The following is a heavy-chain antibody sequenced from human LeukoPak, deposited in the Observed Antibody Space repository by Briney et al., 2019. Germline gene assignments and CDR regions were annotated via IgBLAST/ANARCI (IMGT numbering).Heavy chain of an antibody. D-gene: IGHD2-15*01. J-gene: IGHJ4*02. CDR2: IIPIFGTA. CDR3: ARDRGYCSGGSCYTKDY. CDR1: GGTFSSYA. V-gene: IGHV1-69*13. Sequence: SVKVSRKASGGTFSSYAISWVRQAPGQGLEWMGGIIPIFGTANYAQKFQGRVTITADESTSTAYMELSSLRSEDTAVYYCARDRGYCSGGSCYTKDYWGQGTLVTVSS.